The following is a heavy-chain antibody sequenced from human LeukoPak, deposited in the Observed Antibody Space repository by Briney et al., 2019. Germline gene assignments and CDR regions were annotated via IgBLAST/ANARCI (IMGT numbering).Heavy chain of an antibody. CDR3: ARDIFGSGTKDY. CDR2: INPSGGST. V-gene: IGHV1-46*01. CDR1: GYTFTSYG. J-gene: IGHJ4*02. Sequence: ASVKVSCKASGYTFTSYGISWVRQAPGQGLEWMGIINPSGGSTSYAQKFQGRVTMTRDTSTSTVYMELSSLRSEDTAVYYCARDIFGSGTKDYWGQGTLVTVSS. D-gene: IGHD3-10*01.